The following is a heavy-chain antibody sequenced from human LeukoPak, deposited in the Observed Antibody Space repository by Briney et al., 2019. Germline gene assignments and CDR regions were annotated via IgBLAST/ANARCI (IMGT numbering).Heavy chain of an antibody. Sequence: GGSLRLSCAASDFTFSSYWMIWLRQAPGKGLEWVSSIGSTSNYIYYSDSVKGRFTISRDNANNSLFLQMNSLRVEDTALYYCVRDAASPDYWGQGTLVTVSS. J-gene: IGHJ4*02. D-gene: IGHD6-25*01. CDR1: DFTFSSYW. CDR2: IGSTSNYI. V-gene: IGHV3-21*01. CDR3: VRDAASPDY.